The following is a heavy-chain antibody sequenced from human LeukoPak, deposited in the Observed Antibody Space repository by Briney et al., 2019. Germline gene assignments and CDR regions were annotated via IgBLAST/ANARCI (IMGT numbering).Heavy chain of an antibody. V-gene: IGHV4-38-2*02. J-gene: IGHJ3*02. D-gene: IGHD3-22*01. CDR2: IYHSGST. CDR1: GYSISSGYY. Sequence: SETLSLTCTVSGYSISSGYYWGWIRQPPGKGLEWIGSIYHSGSTYYNPSLKSRVTISVDTSKNQFSLKLSSVTAADTAVYYCAREDVSTDYYDSSGYRGRTFDIWGQGTMVTVSS. CDR3: AREDVSTDYYDSSGYRGRTFDI.